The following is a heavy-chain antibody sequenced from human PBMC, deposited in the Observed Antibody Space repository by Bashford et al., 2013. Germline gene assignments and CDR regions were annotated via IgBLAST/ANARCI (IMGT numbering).Heavy chain of an antibody. V-gene: IGHV3-33*06. Sequence: VRQAPGKGLEWVAVIWYDGSNKYYADSVKGRFTISRDNSKNTLYLQMNSLRAEDTAVYYCAKDSGEWRNPYYYYGMDVWGQGTTVTVSS. J-gene: IGHJ6*02. D-gene: IGHD3-16*01. CDR3: AKDSGEWRNPYYYYGMDV. CDR2: IWYDGSNK.